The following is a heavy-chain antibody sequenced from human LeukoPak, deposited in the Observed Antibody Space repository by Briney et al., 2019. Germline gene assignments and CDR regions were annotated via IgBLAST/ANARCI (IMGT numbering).Heavy chain of an antibody. CDR2: ISGSSSFT. Sequence: GGSLRLSCAASGFTISDYYMSWIRQAQGQGLEWVSYISGSSSFTKYADSVKGRFTISRDNAKNSLYLQMSSLRAEDTAVYYCARWFGSGSYYGYWGQGTLVTVSS. J-gene: IGHJ4*02. V-gene: IGHV3-11*03. CDR3: ARWFGSGSYYGY. D-gene: IGHD3-10*01. CDR1: GFTISDYY.